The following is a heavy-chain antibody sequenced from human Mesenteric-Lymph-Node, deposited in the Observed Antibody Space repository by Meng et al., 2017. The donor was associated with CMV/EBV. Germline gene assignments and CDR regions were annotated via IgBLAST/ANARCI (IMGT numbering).Heavy chain of an antibody. J-gene: IGHJ4*02. CDR3: AHSSGIAAAGPFYFDY. CDR1: GFSLSTSGVG. CDR2: IYWDDDK. Sequence: EACGRWVWKTPPTPKLNFTFAGFSLSTSGVGVGWIRQPPGKALEWLALIYWDDDKRYSPSLKSRLTITKDTSKNQVVLTMTNMDPVDTATYYCAHSSGIAAAGPFYFDYWGQGTLVTVSS. D-gene: IGHD6-13*01. V-gene: IGHV2-5*02.